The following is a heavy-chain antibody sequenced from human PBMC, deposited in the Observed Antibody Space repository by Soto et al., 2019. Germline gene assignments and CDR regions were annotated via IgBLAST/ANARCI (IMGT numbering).Heavy chain of an antibody. Sequence: PSETLSLTCAVYGGSFSGYYWTWIRQPPGKGLEWIGEINRGGSTKYNPSLKSRVTISVDTSKNQFSLNLSSVTAADTAVYYCARGQDFWSGYPFDYWGQGTLVTVSS. CDR3: ARGQDFWSGYPFDY. D-gene: IGHD3-3*01. CDR2: INRGGST. J-gene: IGHJ4*02. CDR1: GGSFSGYY. V-gene: IGHV4-34*01.